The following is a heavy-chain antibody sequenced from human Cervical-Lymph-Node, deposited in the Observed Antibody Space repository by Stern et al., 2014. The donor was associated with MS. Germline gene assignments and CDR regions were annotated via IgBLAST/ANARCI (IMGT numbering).Heavy chain of an antibody. J-gene: IGHJ2*01. Sequence: EVQLVESAGGLVQPGGSLRLSCAASGFTFSSYAMHWVRQAPGKGLEYVSVISRNGGSTYYANSVKGRFTISRDNSKNTLYLHMGSLRVEDMAVYYCARGVAYCGGDCYGWYFDLWGRGTLVTVSS. CDR3: ARGVAYCGGDCYGWYFDL. V-gene: IGHV3-64*01. CDR1: GFTFSSYA. D-gene: IGHD2-21*02. CDR2: ISRNGGST.